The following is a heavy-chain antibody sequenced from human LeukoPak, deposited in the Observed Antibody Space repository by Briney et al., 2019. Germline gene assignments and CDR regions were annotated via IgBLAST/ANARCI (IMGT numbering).Heavy chain of an antibody. CDR1: GGSISSSSYY. V-gene: IGHV4-39*07. Sequence: SETLSLTCTVSGGSISSSSYYWGWIRQPPGKGLEWIGSIYYSGSTYYNPSLKSRVTISVDTSKNQFSLKLSSVTAADTAVYYCARAGYSYGPTDYYDSSGYAPFDYWGQGTLVTVSS. J-gene: IGHJ4*02. CDR3: ARAGYSYGPTDYYDSSGYAPFDY. CDR2: IYYSGST. D-gene: IGHD3-22*01.